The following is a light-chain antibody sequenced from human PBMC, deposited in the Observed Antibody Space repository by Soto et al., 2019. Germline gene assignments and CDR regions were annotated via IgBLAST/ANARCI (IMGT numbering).Light chain of an antibody. J-gene: IGLJ1*01. CDR2: RNS. CDR3: AARENNLSALYV. Sequence: QSVLTQSPSASGTPGQRVTISCSGSASTIGRNYVYWYQQLPGTAPKLLIYRNSQRPSGVPDRFSGSKSGTSASLAISGLRSEDEVVNYCAARENNLSALYVFRAGTKVPVL. CDR1: ASTIGRNY. V-gene: IGLV1-47*01.